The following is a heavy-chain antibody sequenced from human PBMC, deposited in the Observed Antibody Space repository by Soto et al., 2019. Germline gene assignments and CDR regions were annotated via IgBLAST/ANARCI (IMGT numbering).Heavy chain of an antibody. CDR1: GGTFSSYT. D-gene: IGHD4-17*01. J-gene: IGHJ4*02. CDR3: ARENPTTVTPLSY. CDR2: IIPILGIA. Sequence: QVQLVQSGAEVKKPGSSVKVSCKASGGTFSSYTISWVRQAPGQGLEWIGRIIPILGIANYAQKFQGRVTITADKSTSTAYMELSSLRSEDTAVYYCARENPTTVTPLSYWGQGTLVTVSS. V-gene: IGHV1-69*08.